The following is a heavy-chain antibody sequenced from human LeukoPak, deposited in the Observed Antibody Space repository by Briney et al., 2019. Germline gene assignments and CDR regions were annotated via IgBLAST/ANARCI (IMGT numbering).Heavy chain of an antibody. D-gene: IGHD1-14*01. Sequence: SETLSLTCTVSGGSISSYYWSWIRQPPGKGLEWIGYIYYSGSTNYNPSLKSRVTISVDTSKNQFSLKLSSVTAADTAVYYCARRIVAGYFDYWGQGSLVTVSS. CDR3: ARRIVAGYFDY. J-gene: IGHJ4*02. CDR2: IYYSGST. V-gene: IGHV4-59*12. CDR1: GGSISSYY.